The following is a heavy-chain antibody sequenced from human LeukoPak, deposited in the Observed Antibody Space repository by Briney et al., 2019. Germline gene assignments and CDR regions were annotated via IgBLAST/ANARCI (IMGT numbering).Heavy chain of an antibody. V-gene: IGHV4-39*07. CDR2: IYFSGST. J-gene: IGHJ6*03. CDR1: GGSITSSSYY. D-gene: IGHD2-21*01. Sequence: SETLSLTCTVSGGSITSSSYYWGWIRQPPGKGLEWIGSIYFSGSTYHNPSLKSRVTISVDTSKNQLSLKLSSVTAADTAVYYCARVDWLANHYYYMDVWGKGTTVTVSS. CDR3: ARVDWLANHYYYMDV.